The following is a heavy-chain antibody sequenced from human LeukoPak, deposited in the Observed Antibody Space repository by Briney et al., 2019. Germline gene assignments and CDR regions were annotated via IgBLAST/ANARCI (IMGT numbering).Heavy chain of an antibody. CDR3: ARDPMVVAAPGGYYFDY. D-gene: IGHD5-12*01. Sequence: GGSLRLSCAASGFTFSSYGMHWVRQAPGKGLEWVAVIWYDGSNKYYADSVKGRFTISRDNSKNTLYLQMNSLRAEDTAVYYCARDPMVVAAPGGYYFDYWGQGTLVTVSS. V-gene: IGHV3-33*01. CDR2: IWYDGSNK. J-gene: IGHJ4*02. CDR1: GFTFSSYG.